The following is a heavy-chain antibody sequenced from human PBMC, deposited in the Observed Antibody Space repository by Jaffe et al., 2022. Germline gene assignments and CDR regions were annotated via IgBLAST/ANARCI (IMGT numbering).Heavy chain of an antibody. D-gene: IGHD5-18*01. CDR2: IRSKAYGGTT. Sequence: EVQLVESGGGLVQPGRSLRLSCTASGFTFGDYAMSWVRQAPGKGLEWVGFIRSKAYGGTTEYAASVKGRFTISRDDSKSIAYLQMNSLKTEDTAVYYCTRDGRESAMVPGSFDYWGQGTLVTVSS. J-gene: IGHJ4*02. CDR1: GFTFGDYA. CDR3: TRDGRESAMVPGSFDY. V-gene: IGHV3-49*04.